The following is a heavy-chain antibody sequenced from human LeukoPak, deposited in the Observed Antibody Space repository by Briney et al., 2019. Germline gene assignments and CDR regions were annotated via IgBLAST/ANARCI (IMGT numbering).Heavy chain of an antibody. CDR3: VRDFHVRLYDTGGYSY. CDR2: VSSSSGTI. V-gene: IGHV3-48*01. J-gene: IGHJ4*02. CDR1: GFIFSSYS. D-gene: IGHD3-22*01. Sequence: QPGGSLRLSCVGSGFIFSSYSMNWVRQAPGKRLEWISYVSSSSGTIYYADSVKGRFTISRDNAKNSLYLQMNSLRAEDAAVYYCVRDFHVRLYDTGGYSYWGQGTLVTVSS.